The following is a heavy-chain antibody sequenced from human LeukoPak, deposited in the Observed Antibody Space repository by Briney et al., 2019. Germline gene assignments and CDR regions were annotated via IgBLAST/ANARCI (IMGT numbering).Heavy chain of an antibody. V-gene: IGHV4-34*01. CDR3: ARVSPVSAPRRLNPRPLYNWFDP. CDR2: IYYSGST. J-gene: IGHJ5*02. D-gene: IGHD6-25*01. CDR1: GGSFSGYY. Sequence: SETLSLTCAVYGGSFSGYYWSWIRQPPGKGLEWIGSIYYSGSTYYNPSLKSRVTISVDTSKNQFSLKLSSVTAADTAVYYCARVSPVSAPRRLNPRPLYNWFDPWGQGTLVTVSS.